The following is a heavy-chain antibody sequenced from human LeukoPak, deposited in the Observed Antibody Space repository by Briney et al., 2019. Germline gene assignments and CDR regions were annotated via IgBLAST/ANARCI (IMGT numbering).Heavy chain of an antibody. Sequence: GRSLRLSCAASGFTFEDYAMNWVRQVPGKGLEWVSGISWNSGSIGYAASVKGRFSISRDNAKNSLFLQMNSLRLEDTAVYFCTRLPRKYYYGSGSYSDSWGQGTLVIVSS. CDR2: ISWNSGSI. V-gene: IGHV3-9*01. D-gene: IGHD3-10*01. CDR1: GFTFEDYA. J-gene: IGHJ4*02. CDR3: TRLPRKYYYGSGSYSDS.